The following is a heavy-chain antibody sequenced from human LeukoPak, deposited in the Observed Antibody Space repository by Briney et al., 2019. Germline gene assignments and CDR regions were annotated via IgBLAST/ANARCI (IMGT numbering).Heavy chain of an antibody. CDR2: MNPNSGNT. V-gene: IGHV1-8*01. CDR3: ARALQPHYYYYYMDV. D-gene: IGHD4-11*01. J-gene: IGHJ6*03. CDR1: GYTFTSCD. Sequence: ASVKVSCKASGYTFTSCDINWVRQATGQGLEWMGWMNPNSGNTGYAQKFQGRVTMTRNTSISTAYMELSSLRSEDTAVYYCARALQPHYYYYYMDVWGKGTTVTVSS.